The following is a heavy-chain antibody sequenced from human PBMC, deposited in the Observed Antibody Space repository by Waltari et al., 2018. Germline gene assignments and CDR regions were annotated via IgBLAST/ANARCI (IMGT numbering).Heavy chain of an antibody. J-gene: IGHJ3*02. Sequence: QVQLVQSAAEVKKPGSSVTVSCSAYGDTFSSYATSWVRQAPVQGLEWMGVIIPIFYTANYAQKFQGRVTITADESTSTAYMELSSLRSEDTAVYYCARERRDGYPEAFDIWGQGTMVTVSS. CDR2: IIPIFYTA. V-gene: IGHV1-69*13. CDR3: ARERRDGYPEAFDI. CDR1: GDTFSSYA. D-gene: IGHD5-12*01.